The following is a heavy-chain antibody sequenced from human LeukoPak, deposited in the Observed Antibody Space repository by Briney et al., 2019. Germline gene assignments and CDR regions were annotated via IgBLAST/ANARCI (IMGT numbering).Heavy chain of an antibody. D-gene: IGHD2/OR15-2a*01. Sequence: PSETLSLTCTVSGGSISSSSYYWGWIRQPPGKGLEWIGSIYYSGSTYYNPSLKSRVTISVDTSKNQFSLKLSSVTAADTAVYYCARRARGATFEVWGQGTLVTVXS. V-gene: IGHV4-39*01. CDR2: IYYSGST. CDR3: ARRARGATFEV. J-gene: IGHJ4*02. CDR1: GGSISSSSYY.